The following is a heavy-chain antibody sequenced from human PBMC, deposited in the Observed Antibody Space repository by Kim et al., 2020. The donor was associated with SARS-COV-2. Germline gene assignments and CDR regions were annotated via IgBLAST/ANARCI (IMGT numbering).Heavy chain of an antibody. J-gene: IGHJ5*02. V-gene: IGHV6-1*01. CDR2: TYYRSKWYN. D-gene: IGHD6-13*01. Sequence: SQTLSLTCAISGDSVSSNSAAWNWLRQSPSRGLEWLGRTYYRSKWYNDYAVSVKSRITINPDTSKNQFSLQLNSVTPEDTAVYYCARVLFVGSAAPSSINWFDPWGQGTLVTVSS. CDR1: GDSVSSNSAA. CDR3: ARVLFVGSAAPSSINWFDP.